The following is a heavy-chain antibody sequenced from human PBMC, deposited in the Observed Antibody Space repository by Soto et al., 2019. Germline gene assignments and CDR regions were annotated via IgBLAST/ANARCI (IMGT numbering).Heavy chain of an antibody. CDR3: TRVRAGVIDY. V-gene: IGHV4-30-2*01. Sequence: QLQLQESGSGLVKPSQTLSLTCAVSGGSISSGYYSWSWLRQPPGRGLEWIGYIYHSGATYNNPYLNSRVTISVATSKNQFSLRLISVTPADTAVSYCTRVRAGVIDYWGQGTLVTVSS. J-gene: IGHJ4*02. CDR2: IYHSGAT. D-gene: IGHD2-21*01. CDR1: GGSISSGYYS.